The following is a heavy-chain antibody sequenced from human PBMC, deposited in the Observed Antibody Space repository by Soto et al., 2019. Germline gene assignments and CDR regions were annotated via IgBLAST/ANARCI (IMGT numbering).Heavy chain of an antibody. J-gene: IGHJ4*02. Sequence: SGPTLLNPTQTLTLTCTFSGFSLSTIGVGVGCIRQPPGKALYWLSLICWXYDXLXXXXXGXRLTITKDTSKNQVVLTMTNMDPVDTATYYCAHRYATDGPYFDYWSQGTLVTVSS. V-gene: IGHV2-5*01. CDR2: ICWXYDX. CDR1: GFSLSTIGVG. CDR3: AHRYATDGPYFDY.